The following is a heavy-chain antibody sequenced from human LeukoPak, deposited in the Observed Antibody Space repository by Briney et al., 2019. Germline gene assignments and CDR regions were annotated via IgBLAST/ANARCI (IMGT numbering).Heavy chain of an antibody. CDR1: GFTFVDYA. D-gene: IGHD4-17*01. J-gene: IGHJ3*02. CDR2: ISWNSGSI. Sequence: GGSLRLSCAASGFTFVDYAMHWVRQAPGKGLEWVSGISWNSGSIGYADSVKGRFTISRDNAKNSLYLQMNSLRAEDTALYYCAATPPYGDYGGYAFDIWGQGTMVTVSS. CDR3: AATPPYGDYGGYAFDI. V-gene: IGHV3-9*01.